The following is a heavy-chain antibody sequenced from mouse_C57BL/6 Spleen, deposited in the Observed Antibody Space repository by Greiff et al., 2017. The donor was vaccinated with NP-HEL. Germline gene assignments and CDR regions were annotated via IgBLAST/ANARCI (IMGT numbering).Heavy chain of an antibody. J-gene: IGHJ3*01. CDR2: ISSGGSYT. V-gene: IGHV5-6*01. Sequence: EVHLVESGGDLVKPGGSLKLSCAASGFTFSSYGMSWVRQTPDKRLEWVATISSGGSYTYYPDSVKGRFTISRDNAKNTLYLQMSSLKSEDTAMYYCARHDGSSPGWFAYWGQGTLVTVSA. D-gene: IGHD1-1*01. CDR1: GFTFSSYG. CDR3: ARHDGSSPGWFAY.